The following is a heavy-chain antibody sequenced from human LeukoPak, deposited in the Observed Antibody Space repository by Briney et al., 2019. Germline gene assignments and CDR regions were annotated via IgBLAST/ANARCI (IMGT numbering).Heavy chain of an antibody. CDR3: ARGDGYNFFDY. J-gene: IGHJ4*02. CDR2: IYIDGNT. Sequence: PGGSLRLSCAASGFTFSSYSMTWVRQAPGKGLEWVSVIYIDGNTYYADSVKGRFTISRDNSKNTVYLQMNSLRAEDTAVYYCARGDGYNFFDYWGQGTLVTVSS. D-gene: IGHD5-24*01. CDR1: GFTFSSYS. V-gene: IGHV3-66*01.